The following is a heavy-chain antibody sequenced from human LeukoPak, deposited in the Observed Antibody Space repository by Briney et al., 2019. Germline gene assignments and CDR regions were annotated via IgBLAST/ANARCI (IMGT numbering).Heavy chain of an antibody. J-gene: IGHJ4*02. CDR1: GFTFGSYA. V-gene: IGHV3-30-3*01. CDR2: ISYDGSNK. CDR3: AREDY. Sequence: PGGPLRFSGAASGFTFGSYAMHWVRRAPGKGLEWVAVISYDGSNKYYADSVKGRFTISRDNSKNTLYLQMNSLRAEDTAVYYCAREDYWGQGTLVTVSS.